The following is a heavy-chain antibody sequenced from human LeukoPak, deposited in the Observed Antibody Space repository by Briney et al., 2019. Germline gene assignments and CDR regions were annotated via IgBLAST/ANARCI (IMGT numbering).Heavy chain of an antibody. J-gene: IGHJ4*02. CDR2: IYYSGST. D-gene: IGHD2-2*01. CDR3: ATGGLRYCSSTSCLGY. Sequence: SETLSLTCTVSGGSISNYYWSWIRQPPGKGLEWIGYIYYSGSTSYNPFLRSRVTMLVDTSKKFFSLHMTSVTAADTAVYYCATGGLRYCSSTSCLGYWGQGTLVTVTS. V-gene: IGHV4-59*01. CDR1: GGSISNYY.